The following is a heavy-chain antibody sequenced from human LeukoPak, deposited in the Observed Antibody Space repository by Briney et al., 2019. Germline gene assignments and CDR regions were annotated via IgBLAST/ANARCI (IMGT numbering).Heavy chain of an antibody. D-gene: IGHD2/OR15-2a*01. CDR1: GITFSNAW. J-gene: IGHJ4*02. Sequence: GGSLRLSCVVSGITFSNAWMSWVRQAPGKGLEWVGRIKIKTDGETTDYGAPVKGRFSISRDDSKNTLYLQMNRLKTEDTAVYFCTTLSRPDAYWSQGTLVTVSS. V-gene: IGHV3-15*01. CDR2: IKIKTDGETT. CDR3: TTLSRPDAY.